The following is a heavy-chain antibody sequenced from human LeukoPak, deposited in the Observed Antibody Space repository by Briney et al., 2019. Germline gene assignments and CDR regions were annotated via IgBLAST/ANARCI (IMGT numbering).Heavy chain of an antibody. CDR2: INPNSGGT. Sequence: GASVTVSCKASGGSFSSYAISWVRQAPGQGLEWMGWINPNSGGTNYAQKFQGWVTMTRDTSISTAYMELSRLRSDDTAVYYCARGEYDILTGYYFRYWGQGTLVTVSS. V-gene: IGHV1-2*04. CDR1: GGSFSSYA. D-gene: IGHD3-9*01. CDR3: ARGEYDILTGYYFRY. J-gene: IGHJ4*02.